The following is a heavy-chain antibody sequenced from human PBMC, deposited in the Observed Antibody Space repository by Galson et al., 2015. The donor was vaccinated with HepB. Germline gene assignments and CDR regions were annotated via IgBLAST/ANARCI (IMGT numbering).Heavy chain of an antibody. CDR2: IYSGGAT. CDR1: RFTVSNSY. Sequence: SLRLSCAASRFTVSNSYMSWVRQAPGKGLEWVSIIYSGGATYYADSVKGRFTISRDNSKNTVYLQMNSLRAEDTAVYYCARDSAVTWYFDLWGRGTLVTVSS. V-gene: IGHV3-66*02. J-gene: IGHJ2*01. CDR3: ARDSAVTWYFDL. D-gene: IGHD4-17*01.